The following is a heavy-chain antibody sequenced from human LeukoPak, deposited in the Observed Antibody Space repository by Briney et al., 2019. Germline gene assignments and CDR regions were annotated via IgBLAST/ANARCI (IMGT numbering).Heavy chain of an antibody. CDR2: ISGSGGST. Sequence: GGSLRLSCAASGFTFSSYAMSWVRQAPGKGLEWVSAISGSGGSTYYADSVKDQFTISRDNAKNSLYLQMNSLRAEDTAVYYCAKDKERAVAGLRYFDYWGQGTLVTVSS. V-gene: IGHV3-23*01. D-gene: IGHD6-19*01. CDR1: GFTFSSYA. J-gene: IGHJ4*02. CDR3: AKDKERAVAGLRYFDY.